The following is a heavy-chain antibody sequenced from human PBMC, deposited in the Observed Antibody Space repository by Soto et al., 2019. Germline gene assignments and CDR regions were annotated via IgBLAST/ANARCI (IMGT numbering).Heavy chain of an antibody. CDR1: GYRFSTYW. CDR3: ARRDNSGFPDY. CDR2: IYPLHSDT. D-gene: IGHD3-22*01. V-gene: IGHV5-51*01. J-gene: IGHJ4*02. Sequence: GASLKISCKTSGYRFSTYWIGWVRQMPEKSMECIGIIYPLHSDTRYSPSFQGQVTLSADKSISTAYLQWSSLKASDTAMYYCARRDNSGFPDYCGQGTLVTVSS.